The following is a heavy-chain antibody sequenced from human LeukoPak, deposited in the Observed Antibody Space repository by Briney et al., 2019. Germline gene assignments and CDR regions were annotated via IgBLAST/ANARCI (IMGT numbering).Heavy chain of an antibody. D-gene: IGHD1-1*01. J-gene: IGHJ4*02. CDR3: ARGPELERFDY. Sequence: GASVKVSCKASGGTFSSYAISWVRQAPGQGLEWMGGIIPIFGTANYAQKFQGRVTITTDETTSTAYMELSSLRSEDTAVYYCARGPELERFDYWGQGALVTVSS. CDR2: IIPIFGTA. V-gene: IGHV1-69*05. CDR1: GGTFSSYA.